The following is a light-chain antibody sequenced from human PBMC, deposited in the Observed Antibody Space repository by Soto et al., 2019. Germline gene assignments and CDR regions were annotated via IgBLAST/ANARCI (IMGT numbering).Light chain of an antibody. CDR3: QQRSNWL. J-gene: IGKJ3*01. Sequence: EIVLTQSPATLSLSPGERATLSCRATQDVSRYLAWYQQKPGQSPRLLIYDASNITTGIPAMFSGSWSGTDFTLTISSLETEDFEVYYCQQRSNWLFGPGTKVVSK. CDR1: QDVSRY. CDR2: DAS. V-gene: IGKV3-11*01.